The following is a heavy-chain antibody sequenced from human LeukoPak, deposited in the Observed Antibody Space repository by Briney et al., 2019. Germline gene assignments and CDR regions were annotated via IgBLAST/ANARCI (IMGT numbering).Heavy chain of an antibody. CDR1: GFTFDDYA. J-gene: IGHJ4*02. CDR3: AKSRNYYDSSGLDY. CDR2: ISWNSGSI. Sequence: GGSLRLSCAASGFTFDDYAIHWVRQAPGKGLDWVSGISWNSGSIGYADSVKGRFTISRDTAKSSLYLQMNSLTAEHTALHHCAKSRNYYDSSGLDYWGQGTLVTVSS. D-gene: IGHD3-22*01. V-gene: IGHV3-9*01.